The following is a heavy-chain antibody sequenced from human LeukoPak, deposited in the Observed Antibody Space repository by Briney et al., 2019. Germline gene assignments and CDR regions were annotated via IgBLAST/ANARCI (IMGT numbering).Heavy chain of an antibody. CDR3: AGLYDSSGYYYAGGGFDY. CDR1: GGTFSSYA. Sequence: ASVKVSCQASGGTFSSYAISWVRQAPGQGLEWMGRIIPIFGTANYAQKFQGRVTITTDESTSTAYMELSSLGSEDTAVYYCAGLYDSSGYYYAGGGFDYWGQGTLVTVSS. V-gene: IGHV1-69*05. J-gene: IGHJ4*02. CDR2: IIPIFGTA. D-gene: IGHD3-22*01.